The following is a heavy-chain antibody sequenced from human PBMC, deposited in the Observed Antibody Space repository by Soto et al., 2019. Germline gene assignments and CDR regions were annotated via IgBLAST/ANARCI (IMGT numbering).Heavy chain of an antibody. J-gene: IGHJ4*02. Sequence: HPAGTLRLSCAGSGFTFSDYSMNWVRQAPGKGLEWISYIRTTPSVIVYADSVKGRFTISRGNAKNSMYLQMNNLTDEDTAVYFFARDHIYAFDKWGQGTPVTVSS. CDR2: IRTTPSVI. CDR3: ARDHIYAFDK. CDR1: GFTFSDYS. D-gene: IGHD5-18*01. V-gene: IGHV3-48*02.